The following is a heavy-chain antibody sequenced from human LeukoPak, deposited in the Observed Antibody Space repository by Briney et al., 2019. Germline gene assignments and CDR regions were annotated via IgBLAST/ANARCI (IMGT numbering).Heavy chain of an antibody. D-gene: IGHD1-1*01. CDR1: GFTFSSYA. CDR2: ISYDGSNK. CDR3: ARDLYRAGNQPYDY. Sequence: GGSLRLSCAASGFTFSSYAMSWVRQAPGKGLEWVAVISYDGSNKYYADSVKGRFTISRDNSKNTLYLQMNSLRAEDTAVYYCARDLYRAGNQPYDYWGQGTLVTVSS. J-gene: IGHJ4*02. V-gene: IGHV3-30-3*01.